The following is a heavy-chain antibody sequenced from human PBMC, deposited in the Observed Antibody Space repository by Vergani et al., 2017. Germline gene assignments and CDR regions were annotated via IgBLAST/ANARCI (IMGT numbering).Heavy chain of an antibody. CDR3: AKDTSAYLLGAFDI. J-gene: IGHJ3*02. V-gene: IGHV3-23*01. CDR1: GFTFRSYA. Sequence: EVHLLESGGGLVQPGGSLRLSCAASGFTFRSYAMSRVRKAPGKGLEWVSGISGSGGNTDYADSVKGQFTISRNNSKNTLYLQMNSLRAEDTAVYYCAKDTSAYLLGAFDIWGLGTLVTVSS. CDR2: ISGSGGNT. D-gene: IGHD3-22*01.